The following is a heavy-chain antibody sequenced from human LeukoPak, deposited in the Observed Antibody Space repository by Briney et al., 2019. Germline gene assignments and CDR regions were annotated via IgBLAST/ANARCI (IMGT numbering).Heavy chain of an antibody. D-gene: IGHD3-9*01. V-gene: IGHV3-7*01. Sequence: PGGSLRLSCAASGFTFSSYWMSWVRQAPGKGLEWVANIKQDGSEKYYVDSVKGRFTISRDNAKNSLYLQMNSLRAEDTAVYYCARDYHVERYFGWSPPNYYYYMDVWGKGTTVTISS. J-gene: IGHJ6*03. CDR1: GFTFSSYW. CDR3: ARDYHVERYFGWSPPNYYYYMDV. CDR2: IKQDGSEK.